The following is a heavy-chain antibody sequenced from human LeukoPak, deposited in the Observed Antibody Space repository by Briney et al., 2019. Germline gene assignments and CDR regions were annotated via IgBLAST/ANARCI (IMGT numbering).Heavy chain of an antibody. V-gene: IGHV1-18*01. Sequence: VKVSCKASGYTFTSYGISWVRQAPGQGLEWMGWISAYNGNTNYAQKLQGRVTMTTDTSTSTAYMELRSLRSDDTAVYYCASLGDCTSTNCYGNHHTYWGQGTLVTVSS. D-gene: IGHD2-2*01. CDR3: ASLGDCTSTNCYGNHHTY. CDR1: GYTFTSYG. J-gene: IGHJ4*02. CDR2: ISAYNGNT.